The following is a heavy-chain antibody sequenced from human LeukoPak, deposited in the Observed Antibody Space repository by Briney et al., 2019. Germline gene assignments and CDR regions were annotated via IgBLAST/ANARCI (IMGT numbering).Heavy chain of an antibody. CDR1: GYRFTSYW. Sequence: GESLKISCQGSGYRFTSYWITWVRQMPGKGLEWMGRINPSDSYTNYSPSFQGHVTISADKSISTAYLQWSSLKASDTAMYYCARPAYYHRSGSQTTYDYWGQGTLVTVSS. D-gene: IGHD3-10*01. V-gene: IGHV5-10-1*01. CDR3: ARPAYYHRSGSQTTYDY. CDR2: INPSDSYT. J-gene: IGHJ4*02.